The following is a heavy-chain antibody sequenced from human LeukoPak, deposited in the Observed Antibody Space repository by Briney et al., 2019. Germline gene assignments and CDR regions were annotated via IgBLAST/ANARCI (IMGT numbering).Heavy chain of an antibody. CDR2: ISYDGSNK. J-gene: IGHJ4*02. Sequence: GGSLRLSCAASGFTFNLAWINWVRQAPGKGLEWVAVISYDGSNKYYADSVKGRFTISRDNSKNTLYLQMNSLRAEDTAVYYCAREYCSSTSCYPDYWGQGTLVTVSS. CDR3: AREYCSSTSCYPDY. V-gene: IGHV3-30*03. D-gene: IGHD2-2*01. CDR1: GFTFNLAW.